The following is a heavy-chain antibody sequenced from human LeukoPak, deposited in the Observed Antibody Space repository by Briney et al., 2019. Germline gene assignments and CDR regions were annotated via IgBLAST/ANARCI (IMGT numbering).Heavy chain of an antibody. CDR3: ARHFSGAAAPLPFDF. V-gene: IGHV4-59*08. D-gene: IGHD6-13*01. CDR2: IYYSGST. Sequence: SSETLSLTCTVSGGSITNYYWSWLRQPQGEGLEGIAYIYYSGSTEYNPSLESRDTISVDTSKNQFSLKVYSVTAADTAVYYCARHFSGAAAPLPFDFWGQGTLVTVSS. CDR1: GGSITNYY. J-gene: IGHJ4*02.